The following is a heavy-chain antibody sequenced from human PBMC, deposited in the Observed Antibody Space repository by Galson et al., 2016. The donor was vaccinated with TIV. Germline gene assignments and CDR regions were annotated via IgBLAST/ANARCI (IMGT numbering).Heavy chain of an antibody. Sequence: SLRLSCAASGFTLSSYWMIWVRLAPGRGLEWVANIHRDGSEEYYMDSVKGRFTIYRGNTRNSLYLQMNSLRDEDSAVYYCARGGSIVAVVPATWGQGTLVTVSS. CDR2: IHRDGSEE. D-gene: IGHD2-15*01. CDR3: ARGGSIVAVVPAT. J-gene: IGHJ4*02. V-gene: IGHV3-7*01. CDR1: GFTLSSYW.